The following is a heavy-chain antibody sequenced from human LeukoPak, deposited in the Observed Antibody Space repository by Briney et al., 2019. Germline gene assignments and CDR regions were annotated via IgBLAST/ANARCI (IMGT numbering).Heavy chain of an antibody. CDR1: GYTFTSYD. CDR3: AREGGGSYHGGMDV. D-gene: IGHD1-26*01. V-gene: IGHV1-8*01. CDR2: MNPNSGNK. J-gene: IGHJ6*02. Sequence: AAVKVSCKASGYTFTSYDINWVRQATGQGLEWMGWMNPNSGNKGYAQKFQGRVTMTRNTSISTAYMELSSLRSEDTAVYYCAREGGGSYHGGMDVWGQGTTVSVSS.